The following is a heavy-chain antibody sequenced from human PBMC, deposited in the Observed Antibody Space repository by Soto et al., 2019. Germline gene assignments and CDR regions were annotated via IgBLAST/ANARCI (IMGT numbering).Heavy chain of an antibody. J-gene: IGHJ4*02. CDR2: IWYDGSNK. CDR1: GFTFSSYG. D-gene: IGHD6-13*01. Sequence: QVQLVESGGGVVQPGRSLRLSCAASGFTFSSYGMHWVRQAPGKGLEWVAVIWYDGSNKYYADSVKGRFTISRDNSKNTLYLQMNSLRAEDTAVYYCAIEPEYSSSCHFDYWGQGTLVTVSS. V-gene: IGHV3-33*01. CDR3: AIEPEYSSSCHFDY.